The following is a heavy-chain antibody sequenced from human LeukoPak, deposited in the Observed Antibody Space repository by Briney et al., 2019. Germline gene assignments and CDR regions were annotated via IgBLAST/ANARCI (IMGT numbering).Heavy chain of an antibody. Sequence: TGGSLRLSCAASGFTFSSYAMSWVRQAPGKGLEWVSAISGSGGSTYYADSVKGRFTIPRDNSKNTLYLQMDSLRAEDTAVYYCAKTIATYNWNYVGPDLDYWGQGTLVTVSS. CDR2: ISGSGGST. J-gene: IGHJ4*02. D-gene: IGHD1-7*01. CDR3: AKTIATYNWNYVGPDLDY. V-gene: IGHV3-23*01. CDR1: GFTFSSYA.